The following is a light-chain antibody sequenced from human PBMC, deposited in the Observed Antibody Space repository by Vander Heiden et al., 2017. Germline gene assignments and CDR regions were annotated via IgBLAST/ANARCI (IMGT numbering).Light chain of an antibody. CDR3: GTWDSSLSVWV. J-gene: IGLJ3*02. V-gene: IGLV1-51*01. CDR2: DNN. CDR1: SSNIGNNY. Sequence: SVSSLPPSVSAAPRPKVTISCSGSSSNIGNNYVSWYQQLPGTAPKLLIYDNNKRPSGMPDRFSGAKSGTSATLGITGLQTGDEADYYCGTWDSSLSVWVFGGGTKLTVL.